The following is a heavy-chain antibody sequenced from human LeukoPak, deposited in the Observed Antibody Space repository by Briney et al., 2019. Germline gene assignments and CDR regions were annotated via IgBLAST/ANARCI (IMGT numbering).Heavy chain of an antibody. J-gene: IGHJ6*02. V-gene: IGHV3-21*01. CDR1: GFTFSKHA. CDR2: ISSSGTYI. Sequence: PGGSLRLSCETSGFTFSKHALNWVRQAPGKGLEWVSSISSSGTYIYYADSLKGRFTISRDNAKNILSLQMSSLRAEDTAVYYCARDGKYGAAGTVYYYYGMDVWGQGTTVTVSS. D-gene: IGHD6-13*01. CDR3: ARDGKYGAAGTVYYYYGMDV.